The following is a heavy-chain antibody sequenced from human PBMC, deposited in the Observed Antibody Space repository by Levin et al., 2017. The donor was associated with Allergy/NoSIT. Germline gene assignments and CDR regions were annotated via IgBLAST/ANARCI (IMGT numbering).Heavy chain of an antibody. V-gene: IGHV3-30-3*01. Sequence: GESLKISCAASGFTFSSYAMHWVRQAPGKGLEWVAVISYDGSNKYYADSVKGRFTISRDNSKNTLYLQMNSLRAEDTAVYYCARDPGGYCSGGSCYGDRYYYYYMDVWGKGTTVTVSS. CDR3: ARDPGGYCSGGSCYGDRYYYYYMDV. J-gene: IGHJ6*03. CDR1: GFTFSSYA. D-gene: IGHD2-15*01. CDR2: ISYDGSNK.